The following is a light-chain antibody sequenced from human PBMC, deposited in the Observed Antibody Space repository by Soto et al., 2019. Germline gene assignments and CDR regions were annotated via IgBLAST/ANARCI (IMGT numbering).Light chain of an antibody. J-gene: IGKJ4*01. CDR1: QSVSSSY. V-gene: IGKV3-20*01. CDR3: QQYGRSPRF. CDR2: GAS. Sequence: EIVLTQSPGTLSLSPEERATLSCRASQSVSSSYLAWYQQKPGQAPRLLIYGASSRATGIPDRFSGSGSGTDFTLTISRLEPEDFAVYYCQQYGRSPRFFGGGTKVEIK.